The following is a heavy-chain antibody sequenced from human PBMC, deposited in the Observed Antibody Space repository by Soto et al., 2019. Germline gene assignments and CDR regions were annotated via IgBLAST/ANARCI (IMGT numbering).Heavy chain of an antibody. CDR2: INHSGST. CDR3: ARGSSGGRGLDY. CDR1: GGSFSGYY. Sequence: QVQLQQWGAGLLKPSETLSLTCAVYGGSFSGYYWSWIRQPPGKGLEWIGEINHSGSTNYNPSLKSRATISVDTSKNQFSLKLTSVTAADTAVYYCARGSSGGRGLDYWGQGTLVTVSS. J-gene: IGHJ4*02. V-gene: IGHV4-34*01. D-gene: IGHD6-19*01.